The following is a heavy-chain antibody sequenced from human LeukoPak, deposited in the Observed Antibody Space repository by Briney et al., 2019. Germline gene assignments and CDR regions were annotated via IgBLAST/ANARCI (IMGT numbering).Heavy chain of an antibody. CDR3: ARGDRNSGYDLYYFDY. V-gene: IGHV3-23*01. CDR1: GFTFSSYA. D-gene: IGHD5-12*01. Sequence: PGGSLILSCAASGFTFSSYAMSWVRQAPGKGLEWVSSISASGGSTYYADSVKGRFTISRDNAKNSLYLQMNSLRDEDTAVYYCARGDRNSGYDLYYFDYWGQGTLVTVSS. CDR2: ISASGGST. J-gene: IGHJ4*02.